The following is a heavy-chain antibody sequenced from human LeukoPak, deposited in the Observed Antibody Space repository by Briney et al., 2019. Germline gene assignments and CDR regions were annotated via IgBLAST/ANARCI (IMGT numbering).Heavy chain of an antibody. CDR1: GVSLSNYC. V-gene: IGHV4-59*08. D-gene: IGHD3-10*01. Sequence: SETLSLTCTVSGVSLSNYCWSWIRQPPGRGLEWIGYIYYSENTNYNPSLKTRVTNSIDPSKNQFSLKLKSVTAADSAVYYCARTSGDYYYYYMDVWGKGTTVTVSS. CDR2: IYYSENT. J-gene: IGHJ6*03. CDR3: ARTSGDYYYYYMDV.